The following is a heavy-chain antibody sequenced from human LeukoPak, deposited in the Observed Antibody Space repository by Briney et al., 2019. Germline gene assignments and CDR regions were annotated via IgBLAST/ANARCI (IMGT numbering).Heavy chain of an antibody. CDR3: GRVEGSCRGAGCYPVSFHD. CDR2: ICCSGST. Sequence: PSETLSLTCTVSGGPVSSGNNNWSWDPQPTGQILYWFGYICCSGSTNYNPSLNISVTISLYTSQNQFSLNLSSATATDTAVYSCGRVEGSCRGAGCYPVSFHDWGQGNLLSVSS. J-gene: IGHJ4*02. CDR1: GGPVSSGNNN. D-gene: IGHD2-15*01. V-gene: IGHV4-61*01.